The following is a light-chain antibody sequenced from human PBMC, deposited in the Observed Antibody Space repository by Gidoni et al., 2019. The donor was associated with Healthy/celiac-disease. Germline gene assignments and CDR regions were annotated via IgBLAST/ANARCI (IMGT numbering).Light chain of an antibody. CDR3: QQYGSSRT. V-gene: IGKV3-20*01. CDR2: GAS. CDR1: QSVSSSY. J-gene: IGKJ1*01. Sequence: EIVLTRSPGTLSLSPGERATLSCRASQSVSSSYLAWYQQKPCQAPRLLIYGASSRATGIPDRFSGSGSGTDFTLTISRLEPEDFAVYYCQQYGSSRTFGQGTKVEIK.